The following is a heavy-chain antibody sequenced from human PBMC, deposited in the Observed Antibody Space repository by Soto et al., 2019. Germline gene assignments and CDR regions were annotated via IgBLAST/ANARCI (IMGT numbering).Heavy chain of an antibody. V-gene: IGHV5-51*01. CDR2: IYPGDSDT. D-gene: IGHD6-19*01. CDR3: LSGPYTTGWSDY. Sequence: GESLKISCKGSGYSFINFWIGWVRQMPGKGLEWMGIIYPGDSDTRYSPSFQGQVTISADKSISTAYLQWSSLKASDTAMYYCLSGPYTTGWSDYWGQGTLVTVSS. J-gene: IGHJ4*02. CDR1: GYSFINFW.